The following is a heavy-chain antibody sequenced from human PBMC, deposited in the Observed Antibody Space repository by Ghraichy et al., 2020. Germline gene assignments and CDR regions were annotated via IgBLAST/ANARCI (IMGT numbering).Heavy chain of an antibody. Sequence: SETLSLTCTVSRGSISTYCWKWIRLPPGKGLEWIGHSCNRGTTTYSSSLKRRVTISVATSRNQFSLRLTSVTTADTAVYYCARSDYDDYEIDYWGQGILVTVSS. CDR1: RGSISTYC. CDR3: ARSDYDDYEIDY. J-gene: IGHJ4*02. CDR2: SCNRGTT. V-gene: IGHV4-4*09. D-gene: IGHD4-17*01.